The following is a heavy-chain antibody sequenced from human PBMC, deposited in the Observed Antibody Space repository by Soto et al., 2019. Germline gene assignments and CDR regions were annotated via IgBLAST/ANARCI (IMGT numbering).Heavy chain of an antibody. CDR3: AGGSDYGGGVYFDY. CDR2: ISSSSTTI. J-gene: IGHJ4*02. CDR1: QFTFSTSG. D-gene: IGHD1-26*01. V-gene: IGHV3-48*02. Sequence: EVQLVESGGGLVQPGGSLGLSCAASQFTFSTSGMNWVRQAPGKGLEWVSYISSSSTTIYYADSVKGRFTISRDNAKNSLYLHMNSLRDEDTAVYYSAGGSDYGGGVYFDYWGQGTLVTVSS.